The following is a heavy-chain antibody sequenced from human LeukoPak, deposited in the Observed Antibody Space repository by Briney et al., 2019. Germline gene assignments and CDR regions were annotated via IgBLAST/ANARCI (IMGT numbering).Heavy chain of an antibody. Sequence: ASVKVSCKASGYTFTSYGISWVRQAPGQGLEWMGWISAYNGNTNYAQKLQGRVTMTTDTSTSTAYMELRSLRSDNTAVYYCAREGKAAVSPMFCWFSPWGRGTLVTVSS. V-gene: IGHV1-18*01. CDR3: AREGKAAVSPMFCWFSP. CDR1: GYTFTSYG. D-gene: IGHD5/OR15-5a*01. CDR2: ISAYNGNT. J-gene: IGHJ5*02.